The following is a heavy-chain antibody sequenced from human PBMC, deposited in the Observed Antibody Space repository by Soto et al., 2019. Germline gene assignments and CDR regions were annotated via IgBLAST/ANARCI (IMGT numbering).Heavy chain of an antibody. Sequence: SETLSLTCTVSGGSISSYYWSWIRQPPGKGLEWIGYIYYSGSTNYNPSLKSRVTISVDTSKNQFSLKLSSVTAADTAVYYCARSPFGYSSWYNYWGQGTLVTVSS. CDR1: GGSISSYY. V-gene: IGHV4-59*01. CDR3: ARSPFGYSSWYNY. D-gene: IGHD6-13*01. J-gene: IGHJ4*02. CDR2: IYYSGST.